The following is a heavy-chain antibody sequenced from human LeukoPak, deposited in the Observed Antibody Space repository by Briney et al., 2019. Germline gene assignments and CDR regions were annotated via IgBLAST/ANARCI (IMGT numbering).Heavy chain of an antibody. V-gene: IGHV3-74*03. CDR3: AKSSYYDTSGYYREYYFDY. J-gene: IGHJ4*02. CDR1: GFSFTNYW. Sequence: GGSLRLSCAVSGFSFTNYWMHWVRQDPGKGLVWVSYISSDGSVTKYAVSVKGRFTISRDNAVNTLYLQMNSLRAEDTAVYYCAKSSYYDTSGYYREYYFDYWGQGTLVTVSS. CDR2: ISSDGSVT. D-gene: IGHD3-22*01.